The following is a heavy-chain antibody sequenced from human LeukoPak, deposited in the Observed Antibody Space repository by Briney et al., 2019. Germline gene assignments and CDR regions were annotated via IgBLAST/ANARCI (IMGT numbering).Heavy chain of an antibody. V-gene: IGHV3-7*01. J-gene: IGHJ6*03. CDR3: ARDYSGYYYYYMDV. D-gene: IGHD3-10*01. Sequence: GGSLRLSCAASGFTFSSYWMSWVRQAPGKGLEWVANIKQDGSEKYYVDSVKGRFTISRDNAKNSLYLQMNSLRAEDTAVYYCARDYSGYYYYYMDVWGKGTTVTVSS. CDR2: IKQDGSEK. CDR1: GFTFSSYW.